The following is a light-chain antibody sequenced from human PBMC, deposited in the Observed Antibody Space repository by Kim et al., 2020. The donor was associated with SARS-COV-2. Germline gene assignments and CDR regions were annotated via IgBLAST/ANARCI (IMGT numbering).Light chain of an antibody. V-gene: IGKV1-17*01. CDR1: QDIRSE. J-gene: IGKJ2*03. CDR2: GAS. CDR3: LQYNSYPYS. Sequence: DIQMAQSPSSLSASVRGRVTITCRASQDIRSELGWYQQKPGKAPKRLIYGASSLQGGVPLRFSGSGSGTEFTLTISSLQPEDFATYYCLQYNSYPYSFGQRTKLEI.